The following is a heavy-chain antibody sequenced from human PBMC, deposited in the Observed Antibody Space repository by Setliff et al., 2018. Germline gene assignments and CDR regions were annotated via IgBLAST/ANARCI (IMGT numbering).Heavy chain of an antibody. Sequence: PSETLSLTCTVSGGSFNAYSWTWIRQSAGKGLEWIGRMHNSGSTNYNSFFQGRVSISVDESKNQFSLKLNSVTAADTAVYYCARRLRESHAFHIWGQGALVTVSS. CDR1: GGSFNAYS. V-gene: IGHV4-4*07. D-gene: IGHD2-15*01. CDR3: ARRLRESHAFHI. CDR2: MHNSGST. J-gene: IGHJ3*02.